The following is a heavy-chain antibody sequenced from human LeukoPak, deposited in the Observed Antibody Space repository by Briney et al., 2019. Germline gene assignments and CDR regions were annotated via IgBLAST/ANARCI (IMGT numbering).Heavy chain of an antibody. D-gene: IGHD3-22*01. CDR3: ARIYDSGGYYLSGYFFDY. CDR1: GFTFSSYE. V-gene: IGHV3-21*01. CDR2: ISSSSSYI. J-gene: IGHJ4*02. Sequence: GGSLRLSCAASGFTFSSYEMNWVRQAPGKGPEWVSSISSSSSYIYYADSVKGRFTISRDNAENSLYLQMNSLRAEDTAIYYCARIYDSGGYYLSGYFFDYWGQGTLVTVSS.